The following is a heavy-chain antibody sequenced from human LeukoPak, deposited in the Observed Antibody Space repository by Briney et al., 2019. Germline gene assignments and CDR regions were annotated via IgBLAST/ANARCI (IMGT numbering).Heavy chain of an antibody. V-gene: IGHV1-69*13. CDR1: GGTFSSYA. CDR3: AEGAYSSSWLGQSLYYYGMDV. CDR2: IIPIFGTA. D-gene: IGHD6-13*01. J-gene: IGHJ6*02. Sequence: SVKVSCKASGGTFSSYAISWVRQAPGQGLEWKGGIIPIFGTANYAQKFQGRVTITADESTSTAYMELSSLRSEDTAVYYCAEGAYSSSWLGQSLYYYGMDVWGQGTTVTVSS.